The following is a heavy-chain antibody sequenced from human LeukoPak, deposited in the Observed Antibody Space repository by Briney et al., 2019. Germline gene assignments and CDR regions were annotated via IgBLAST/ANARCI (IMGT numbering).Heavy chain of an antibody. J-gene: IGHJ4*02. CDR1: GYTFTSYG. V-gene: IGHV1-18*01. CDR2: ISAYNGNT. D-gene: IGHD6-13*01. Sequence: ASVKVSCKASGYTFTSYGISWVRQAPGQGLEWMGWISAYNGNTNYAQKLQGRVTMTTDTSTSTAYMELRSLRSDDTAVYYCARDSDGPLSIAAAGTCDYWGQGTLVAVSS. CDR3: ARDSDGPLSIAAAGTCDY.